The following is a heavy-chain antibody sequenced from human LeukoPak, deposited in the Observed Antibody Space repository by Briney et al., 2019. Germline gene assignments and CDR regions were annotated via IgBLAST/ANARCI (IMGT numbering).Heavy chain of an antibody. V-gene: IGHV3-30-3*01. D-gene: IGHD6-19*01. Sequence: GRPLRLSCAASGFTFSAYAMHWVRQAPGKGLEWVAVVSYDGSNKYYADSVKGRFTISRDNSKNTVYLQMNSLRAEDMAVYYCARDLSGWASMYSYFDYWGQGTLVSVSS. CDR3: ARDLSGWASMYSYFDY. CDR2: VSYDGSNK. J-gene: IGHJ4*02. CDR1: GFTFSAYA.